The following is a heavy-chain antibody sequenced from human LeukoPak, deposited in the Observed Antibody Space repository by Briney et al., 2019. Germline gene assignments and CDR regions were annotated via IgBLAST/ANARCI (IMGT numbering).Heavy chain of an antibody. J-gene: IGHJ3*02. CDR2: IRSKAYGGTT. V-gene: IGHV3-49*04. CDR1: GFTFGDYA. D-gene: IGHD3-22*01. Sequence: PGGSLRLSCTASGFTFGDYAMSWVRQAPGKGLEWVGFIRSKAYGGTTEYAASVKGRFTISRDDSKSIAYLQMNSLKTEDTAVYYCTSPLYDSSGYYPDAFDIWGQGTMVTVSS. CDR3: TSPLYDSSGYYPDAFDI.